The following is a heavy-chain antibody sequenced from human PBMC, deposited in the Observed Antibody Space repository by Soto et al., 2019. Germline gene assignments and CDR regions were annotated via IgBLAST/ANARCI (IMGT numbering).Heavy chain of an antibody. D-gene: IGHD3-3*01. CDR1: GFTFSSYG. CDR2: ISYDGSKK. J-gene: IGHJ4*02. Sequence: QVQLVESGGGVVQPGRSLRLSCAASGFTFSSYGMHWVRQAPGKGLEWVAVISYDGSKKYYADSVKGRFTISRDNSKNTLYLQMNSLRAEDTAVYYCAKGRDVLRFLEWSRRRAGGQGTLVTVSS. CDR3: AKGRDVLRFLEWSRRRA. V-gene: IGHV3-30*18.